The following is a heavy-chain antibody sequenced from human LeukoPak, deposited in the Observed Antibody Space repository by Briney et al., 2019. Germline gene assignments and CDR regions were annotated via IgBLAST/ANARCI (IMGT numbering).Heavy chain of an antibody. CDR2: IYYSGST. CDR3: AREDRYYYYYMDV. V-gene: IGHV4-39*07. Sequence: SETLSLTCTVSGGSISSSSYYWGWIRQPPGKGLEWIGTIYYSGSTYYNPSLKSRVTISVDTSKNQFSLKLSSVTAADTAVYYCAREDRYYYYYMDVWGKGTTVTVSS. J-gene: IGHJ6*03. CDR1: GGSISSSSYY.